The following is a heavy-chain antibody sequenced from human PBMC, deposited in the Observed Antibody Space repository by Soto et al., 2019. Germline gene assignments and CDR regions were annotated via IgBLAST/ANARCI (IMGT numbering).Heavy chain of an antibody. D-gene: IGHD6-19*01. CDR1: GASISSYF. V-gene: IGHV4-4*07. J-gene: IGHJ5*02. CDR2: ISTSGTT. Sequence: GTLSLTCTVSGASISSYFWTWIRQPAGKGLDWIGRISTSGTTNYNPSLKSRVTMSVDTSKNHFSLNLSSVTAADTAVYYCAREAGPDRWFDPWGQGTLVTVSS. CDR3: AREAGPDRWFDP.